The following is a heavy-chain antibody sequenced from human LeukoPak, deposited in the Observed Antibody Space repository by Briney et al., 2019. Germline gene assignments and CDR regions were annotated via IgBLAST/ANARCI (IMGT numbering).Heavy chain of an antibody. V-gene: IGHV1-18*01. D-gene: IGHD2-2*02. Sequence: GASVKVSCKASGYTFTSYGISWVRQAPGQGPEWMGWISAYNGNTNYAQKLQGRVTMTTDTSTSTAYMELRSLRSDDTAVYYCARIHLVVPAARPGANYFDYWGQGTLVTVSS. CDR1: GYTFTSYG. CDR2: ISAYNGNT. J-gene: IGHJ4*02. CDR3: ARIHLVVPAARPGANYFDY.